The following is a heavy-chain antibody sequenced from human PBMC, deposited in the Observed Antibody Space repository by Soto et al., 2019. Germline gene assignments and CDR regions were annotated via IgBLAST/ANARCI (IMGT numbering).Heavy chain of an antibody. V-gene: IGHV1-3*01. J-gene: IGHJ4*02. Sequence: PGGSLRLSCAASGFTFSSYAMHWVRQAPGQRLEWMGWINAGNGNTKYSQKFQGRVTITRDTSASTAYIELSSLRSEDTAVYYCARDLLVRSYWGQGTLVTVSS. CDR3: ARDLLVRSY. CDR1: GFTFSSYA. CDR2: INAGNGNT. D-gene: IGHD6-13*01.